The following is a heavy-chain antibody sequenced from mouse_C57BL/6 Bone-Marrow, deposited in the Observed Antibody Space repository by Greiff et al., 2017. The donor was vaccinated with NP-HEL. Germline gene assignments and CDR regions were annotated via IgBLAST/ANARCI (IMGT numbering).Heavy chain of an antibody. D-gene: IGHD1-1*01. V-gene: IGHV3-6*01. J-gene: IGHJ1*03. CDR1: GYSITSGYY. Sequence: EVQLQQSGPGLVKPSQSLSLTCSVTGYSITSGYYWNWIRQFPGNKLEWMGYISYDGSNNYNPSLKNRISITRDTSKNQFFLKLNSVTTEDTATYYCAREGDYDSSFFWYFDVWGTGTTVTVSS. CDR2: ISYDGSN. CDR3: AREGDYDSSFFWYFDV.